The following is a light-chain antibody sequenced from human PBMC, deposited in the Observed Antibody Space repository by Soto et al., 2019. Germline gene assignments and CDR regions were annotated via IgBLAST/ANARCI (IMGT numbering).Light chain of an antibody. Sequence: EIVLTQSPATLSLYPGETATLSCRASQSVGSYLAWYQQKPGQAPRLLIYDASKRATGIPARFSGSGSGTDFTLTISSLEPEDFALYYCQQLSHWPFTFGPGTKVDIK. V-gene: IGKV3-11*01. CDR1: QSVGSY. J-gene: IGKJ3*01. CDR3: QQLSHWPFT. CDR2: DAS.